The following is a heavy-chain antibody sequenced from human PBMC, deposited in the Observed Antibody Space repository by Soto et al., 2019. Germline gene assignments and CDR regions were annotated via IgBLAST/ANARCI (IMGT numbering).Heavy chain of an antibody. D-gene: IGHD6-13*01. V-gene: IGHV3-21*01. CDR2: ISSSSSFI. J-gene: IGHJ4*02. CDR3: ARVGHTTRIVAPRTGGDH. CDR1: GFILSDYT. Sequence: GSLRRSCVASGFILSDYTMNWVRQAPGKGLEWVSLISSSSSFIYYPDSVKGRFTISRDNAKNSLFLKMNSLRAEDAAVYYCARVGHTTRIVAPRTGGDHWGQGTLVTVSS.